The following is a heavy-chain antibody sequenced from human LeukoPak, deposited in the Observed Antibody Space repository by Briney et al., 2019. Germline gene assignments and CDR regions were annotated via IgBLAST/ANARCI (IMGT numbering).Heavy chain of an antibody. D-gene: IGHD1-7*01. Sequence: GGSLRLSCAASGFTFSSYSTNWVRQAPGKGLEWVSSISSSSSYIYYADSVKGRFTISRDNAKSSLYLQMNSLRAEDTAVYYCARPYSSADNWNYADAAGDYWGQGTLVTVSS. CDR3: ARPYSSADNWNYADAAGDY. V-gene: IGHV3-21*01. CDR1: GFTFSSYS. CDR2: ISSSSSYI. J-gene: IGHJ4*02.